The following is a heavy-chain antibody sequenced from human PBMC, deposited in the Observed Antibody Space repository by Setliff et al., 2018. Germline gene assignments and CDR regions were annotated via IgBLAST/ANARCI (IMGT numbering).Heavy chain of an antibody. Sequence: SETLSLTCAVDRGSFSNFYLTWIRQSPGKGLEWIGEIHPTEGAKYNPSLQSRVTMSVDTSSKQHSLKLTSVTAADTAMYYCPRGQDNSKVGHDWGQGTLVTVSS. J-gene: IGHJ4*02. D-gene: IGHD1-20*01. CDR3: PRGQDNSKVGHD. CDR1: RGSFSNFY. V-gene: IGHV4-34*01. CDR2: IHPTEGA.